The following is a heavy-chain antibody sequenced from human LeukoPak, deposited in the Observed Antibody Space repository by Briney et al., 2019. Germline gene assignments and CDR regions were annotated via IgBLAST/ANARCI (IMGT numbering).Heavy chain of an antibody. D-gene: IGHD6-19*01. V-gene: IGHV4-59*01. Sequence: PCETLSLTCTVSGGSISSYYWSWIRQPPGKGLEWIGYIYYSGSTNYNPSLKSRVTISVDTSKNQFSLKLRSVTAADTAVYYCARTASGYSSGWIDYGGQGTLVTVSS. CDR3: ARTASGYSSGWIDY. CDR2: IYYSGST. J-gene: IGHJ4*02. CDR1: GGSISSYY.